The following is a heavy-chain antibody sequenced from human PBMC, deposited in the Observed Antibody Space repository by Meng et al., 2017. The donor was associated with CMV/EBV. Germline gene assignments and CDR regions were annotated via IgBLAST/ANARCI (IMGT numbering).Heavy chain of an antibody. Sequence: GESLKISCAASGFTFSSYSMNWVRQAPGKGLEWVSYISSSSTIYYADSVKGRFTISRDNAKNSLYLQMNSLRAEDTAVYYCARDEARVVDYYYYYGMDVWGQGTTVTVSS. CDR1: GFTFSSYS. CDR2: ISSSSTI. V-gene: IGHV3-48*04. D-gene: IGHD2-15*01. CDR3: ARDEARVVDYYYYYGMDV. J-gene: IGHJ6*02.